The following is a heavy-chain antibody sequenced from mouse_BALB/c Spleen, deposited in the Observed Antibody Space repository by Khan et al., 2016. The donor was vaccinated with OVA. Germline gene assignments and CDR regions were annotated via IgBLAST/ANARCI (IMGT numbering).Heavy chain of an antibody. CDR1: GFTFSNYW. V-gene: IGHV6-6*02. Sequence: EVKVEESGGGLVQPGGSMKLSCVASGFTFSNYWMNWVRQSPETGLEWVAEIRLKSDDYVTHYAESVQGRFTISRDDSKSSVYLQRNNLRAEDTGIYYCWILLWGQGTTLTVSS. CDR3: WILL. CDR2: IRLKSDDYVT. J-gene: IGHJ2*01.